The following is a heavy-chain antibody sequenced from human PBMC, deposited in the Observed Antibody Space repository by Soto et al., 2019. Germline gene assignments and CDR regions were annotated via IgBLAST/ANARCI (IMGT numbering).Heavy chain of an antibody. D-gene: IGHD3-16*01. CDR1: GFTFSSYA. Sequence: GGSLRLSCAASGFTFSSYAMHWVRQAPGKGLEWVAVISYDGSNKYYADSVKGRFTISRDNSKNTLYLQMNSLRAEDTAVYYYAPRWGTFDYWGQGTLVTVSS. V-gene: IGHV3-30-3*01. CDR3: APRWGTFDY. CDR2: ISYDGSNK. J-gene: IGHJ4*02.